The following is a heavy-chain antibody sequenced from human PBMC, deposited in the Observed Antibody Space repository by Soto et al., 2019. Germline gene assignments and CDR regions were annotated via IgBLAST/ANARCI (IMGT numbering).Heavy chain of an antibody. Sequence: ASVKVSCKASGGTFSSYAISWVRQAPGQGLEWMGGIIPIFGTANYAQKFQGRVTITADESTSTAYMELSSLRSEDTAVYYCAKVGPQRQLSSSEDYYYYGMDVWGQGTTVTVSS. CDR1: GGTFSSYA. D-gene: IGHD6-6*01. CDR3: AKVGPQRQLSSSEDYYYYGMDV. J-gene: IGHJ6*02. CDR2: IIPIFGTA. V-gene: IGHV1-69*13.